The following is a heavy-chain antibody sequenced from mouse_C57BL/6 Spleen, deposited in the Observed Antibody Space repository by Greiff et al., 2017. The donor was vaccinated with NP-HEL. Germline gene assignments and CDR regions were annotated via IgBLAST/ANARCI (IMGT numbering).Heavy chain of an antibody. J-gene: IGHJ4*01. CDR2: IDPETGGT. Sequence: QVQLKESGAELVRPGASVTLSCKASGYTFTDYEMHWVKQTPVHGLEWIGAIDPETGGTAYNQKFKGKVILTADKSSSTAYMELRSLTSEDSAIYYCTRLYSNYDYYAMDYWGQGTSVTVSS. D-gene: IGHD2-5*01. CDR3: TRLYSNYDYYAMDY. V-gene: IGHV1-15*01. CDR1: GYTFTDYE.